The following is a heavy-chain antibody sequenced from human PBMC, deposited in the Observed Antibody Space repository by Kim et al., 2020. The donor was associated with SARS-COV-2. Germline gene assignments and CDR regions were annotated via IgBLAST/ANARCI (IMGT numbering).Heavy chain of an antibody. Sequence: IYYADSVKGRFTISRDNAKNSLYLQMNSLRAEDTAVYYCARDTGPTNFDYWGQGTLVTVSS. D-gene: IGHD1-26*01. V-gene: IGHV3-21*01. CDR3: ARDTGPTNFDY. J-gene: IGHJ4*02. CDR2: I.